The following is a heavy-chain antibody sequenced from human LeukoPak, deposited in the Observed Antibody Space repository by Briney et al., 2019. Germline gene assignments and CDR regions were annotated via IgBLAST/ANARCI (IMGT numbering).Heavy chain of an antibody. CDR1: GDSFTSYY. CDR3: ARLDCTGDGCYNH. V-gene: IGHV4-59*08. J-gene: IGHJ4*02. D-gene: IGHD2-8*02. CDR2: VSSDGTT. Sequence: SETLSLTCSVSGDSFTSYYWSWIRQPPGKGLEWIGYVSSDGTTNYTPSLRSRVIMSVDTAKNHISLSLTSLTAADTAIYYCARLDCTGDGCYNHWGQGTLVTVSS.